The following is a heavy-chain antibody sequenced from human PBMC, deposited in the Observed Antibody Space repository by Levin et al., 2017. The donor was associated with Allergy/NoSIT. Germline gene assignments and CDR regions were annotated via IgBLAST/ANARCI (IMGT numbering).Heavy chain of an antibody. J-gene: IGHJ4*02. D-gene: IGHD2-2*01. Sequence: KSSETLSLTCTVSGGSISSYYWSWIRQPPGKGLEWIGYIYYSGSTNYNPSLKSRVTISVDTSKNQFSLKLSSVTAADTAVYYCARARHDVVVPAAIDYWGQGTLVTVSS. CDR3: ARARHDVVVPAAIDY. V-gene: IGHV4-59*01. CDR2: IYYSGST. CDR1: GGSISSYY.